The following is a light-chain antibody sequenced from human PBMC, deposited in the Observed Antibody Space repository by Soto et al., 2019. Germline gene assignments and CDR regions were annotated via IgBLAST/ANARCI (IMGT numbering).Light chain of an antibody. CDR2: EVS. Sequence: QSALTQPPSASGSPGQSVTISCAGTSSDIGLYNYVSWYQHHPGKAPSPIIYEVSKRPSGVPDPFSGSKSGNPASLPVSGLQAEDEADFYCSSYAGEIIFDVLGGGTKLTVL. CDR1: SSDIGLYNY. CDR3: SSYAGEIIFDV. J-gene: IGLJ3*02. V-gene: IGLV2-8*01.